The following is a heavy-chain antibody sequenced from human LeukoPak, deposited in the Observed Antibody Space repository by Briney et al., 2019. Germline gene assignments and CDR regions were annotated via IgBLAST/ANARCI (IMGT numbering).Heavy chain of an antibody. CDR1: GYSFTSYR. J-gene: IGHJ6*03. D-gene: IGHD1-26*01. Sequence: PGESLKISCKGSGYSFTSYRIGWVRQMPGKGLEWMGIIYPGDSDTRYSPSFQGQVTISADKSISTAYLQWSSLKASDTAMYYCARRASATSDYYYYMDVWGKGTTVTVSS. CDR2: IYPGDSDT. CDR3: ARRASATSDYYYYMDV. V-gene: IGHV5-51*03.